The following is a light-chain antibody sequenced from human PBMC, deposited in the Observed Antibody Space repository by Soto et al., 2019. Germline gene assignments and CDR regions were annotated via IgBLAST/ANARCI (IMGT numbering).Light chain of an antibody. V-gene: IGKV3-15*01. J-gene: IGKJ1*01. Sequence: IVLTQSPATLSVSPGKRATLSCRASQSVSSNLAWYRQKPGQAPRLVINGASTRATGVPARFSGSGSGTEFTLTISSLQSEDFAVYYCQQYNSWPRTFGQGTKVEIK. CDR2: GAS. CDR3: QQYNSWPRT. CDR1: QSVSSN.